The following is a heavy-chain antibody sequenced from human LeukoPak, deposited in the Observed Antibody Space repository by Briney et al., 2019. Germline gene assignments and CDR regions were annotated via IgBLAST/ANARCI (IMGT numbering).Heavy chain of an antibody. Sequence: SETLSLTCTVSGGSISSYYWSWIRHPPGKGLEWIGYIYYSGSTNYNPSLKSRVTISVDTSKNQFSLKLSSVTAADTAVYYCARGHYGDYRNWFDPWGQGTLVTVSS. CDR1: GGSISSYY. D-gene: IGHD4-17*01. V-gene: IGHV4-59*01. J-gene: IGHJ5*02. CDR2: IYYSGST. CDR3: ARGHYGDYRNWFDP.